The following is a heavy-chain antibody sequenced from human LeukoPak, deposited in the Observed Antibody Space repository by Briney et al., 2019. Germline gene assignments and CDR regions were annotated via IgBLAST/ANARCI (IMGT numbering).Heavy chain of an antibody. V-gene: IGHV3-7*01. CDR2: IKQDGSEK. CDR3: VRAQGLGESENH. J-gene: IGHJ4*02. Sequence: PGGSLRLSCAASGFTFSTYWTSWVRQAPGKGLEWVANIKQDGSEKYYVVSVEGRFTISRDNAKNSLFLQMNSLRAEDTAVYYCVRAQGLGESENHWGQGTLVTVSS. D-gene: IGHD3-16*01. CDR1: GFTFSTYW.